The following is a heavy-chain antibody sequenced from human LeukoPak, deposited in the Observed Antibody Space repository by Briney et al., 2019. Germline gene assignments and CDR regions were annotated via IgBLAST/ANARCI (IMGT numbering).Heavy chain of an antibody. CDR3: ASRAGVGTYDASDI. D-gene: IGHD1-26*01. CDR1: GGTFSSYA. CDR2: IIPIFGTA. V-gene: IGHV1-69*13. J-gene: IGHJ3*02. Sequence: ASVKVSCKASGGTFSSYAISWVRQAPGQGLEWMGGIIPIFGTANYAQKFQGRVTITADESTSTAYMELSSLRSEDTAVYYCASRAGVGTYDASDIWGQGTMVTVSS.